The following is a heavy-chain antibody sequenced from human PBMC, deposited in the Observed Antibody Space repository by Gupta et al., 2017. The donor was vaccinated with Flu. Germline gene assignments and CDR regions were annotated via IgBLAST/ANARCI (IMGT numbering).Heavy chain of an antibody. CDR3: AKDALVGYYYDSSGLDY. Sequence: EVQLLESGGGLVQPGGSLRLLCAASGLTFRSYAMSWVRQAPGKGLEWVSTISGSGGSTYYADSVKGRFTISRDNSKNTLFLQMNSLRAEDTAVYYCAKDALVGYYYDSSGLDYWGQGTLVTVSS. D-gene: IGHD3-22*01. CDR1: GLTFRSYA. CDR2: ISGSGGST. J-gene: IGHJ4*02. V-gene: IGHV3-23*01.